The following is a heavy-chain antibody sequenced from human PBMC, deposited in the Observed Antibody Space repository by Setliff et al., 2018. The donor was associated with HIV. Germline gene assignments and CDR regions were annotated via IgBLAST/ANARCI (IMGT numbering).Heavy chain of an antibody. CDR1: GEFFSGYY. J-gene: IGHJ4*02. CDR2: INHSGST. V-gene: IGHV4-34*01. CDR3: ARQFGSGFYFDY. Sequence: ASETLSLTCAVYGEFFSGYYWSWIRQSPGEGLEWLGGINHSGSTNHNPSLKSRVAISVDTSKNQFSLKLTSVTAADTALYFCARQFGSGFYFDYWGRGTLVTVSS. D-gene: IGHD3-22*01.